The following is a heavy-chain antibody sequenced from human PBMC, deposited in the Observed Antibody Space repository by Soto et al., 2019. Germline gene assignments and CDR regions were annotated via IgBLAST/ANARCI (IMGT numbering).Heavy chain of an antibody. CDR1: GYAFIAYH. J-gene: IGHJ4*01. D-gene: IGHD3-3*01. Sequence: QLVQTGADVKKPGASVKLSCEASGYAFIAYHIHWIRQAPGQGLEWMGYVNPDTGGTHFAQEFQGRATMTRDTSISAVYMELSGLTSDDTAIYYCARGIMVYGMIIIHFDLWGQGSLVTVSS. CDR2: VNPDTGGT. V-gene: IGHV1-2*02. CDR3: ARGIMVYGMIIIHFDL.